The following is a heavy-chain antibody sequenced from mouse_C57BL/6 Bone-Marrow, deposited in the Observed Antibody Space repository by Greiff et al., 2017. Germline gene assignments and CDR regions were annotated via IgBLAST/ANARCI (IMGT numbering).Heavy chain of an antibody. CDR1: GFTFSSYA. Sequence: EVMLVESGEGLVKPGGSLKLSCAASGFTFSSYAMSWVRQTPEKRLEWVAYISSGGDYIYYADTVKGRFTISRDNARNTLYLQMSSLKSEDTAMYYCTRDRTGTGYWYFDVWGTGTTVTVSS. CDR3: TRDRTGTGYWYFDV. V-gene: IGHV5-9-1*02. CDR2: ISSGGDYI. D-gene: IGHD4-1*01. J-gene: IGHJ1*03.